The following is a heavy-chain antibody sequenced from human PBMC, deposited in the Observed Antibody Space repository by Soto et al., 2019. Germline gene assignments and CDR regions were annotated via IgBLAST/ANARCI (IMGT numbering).Heavy chain of an antibody. Sequence: EVQLVESGGGLVQPGGSLRLSCAASGFTFSSHSMNWVRQAPGKGLEWVSYISSGSSSIYYADSVKGRFTISRDNAKNSLFLQMNSLRDEDTAVYYCARDPYPGSGPPGGFYPWGQGTLVTVSS. J-gene: IGHJ5*02. CDR2: ISSGSSSI. V-gene: IGHV3-48*02. CDR3: ARDPYPGSGPPGGFYP. CDR1: GFTFSSHS. D-gene: IGHD3-10*01.